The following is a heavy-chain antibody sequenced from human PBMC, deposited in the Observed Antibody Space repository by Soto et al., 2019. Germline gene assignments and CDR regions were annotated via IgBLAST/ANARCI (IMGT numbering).Heavy chain of an antibody. Sequence: SVKVSCKASGGTFSSYAISWVRQAPGQGLEWMGGIIPIFGTANYAQKFQCRVTITADESTSTAYMELSSLRSEDTAVYYCARAARITMVRRNSYGMDVWGQGTTVTVSS. V-gene: IGHV1-69*13. CDR1: GGTFSSYA. D-gene: IGHD3-10*01. J-gene: IGHJ6*02. CDR2: IIPIFGTA. CDR3: ARAARITMVRRNSYGMDV.